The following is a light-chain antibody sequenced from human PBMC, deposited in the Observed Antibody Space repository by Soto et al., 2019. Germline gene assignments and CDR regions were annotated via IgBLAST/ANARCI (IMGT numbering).Light chain of an antibody. CDR2: GVS. CDR3: QQYNTYPPT. J-gene: IGKJ1*01. CDR1: QSFSSW. Sequence: DIQMTQSPSTLSAFVGDTVTITCRASQSFSSWLAWYQQKPGKAPKLLIYGVSSLQRGVPSRFSGSGSWTEFTLTISSLQPDDFATYYCQQYNTYPPTFGQGTKVDIK. V-gene: IGKV1-5*01.